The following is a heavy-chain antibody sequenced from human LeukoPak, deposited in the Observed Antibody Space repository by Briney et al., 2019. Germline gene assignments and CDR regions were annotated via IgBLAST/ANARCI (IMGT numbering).Heavy chain of an antibody. CDR3: ARLNGEYYYDSSGCDY. J-gene: IGHJ4*02. CDR1: GYTFTSYG. D-gene: IGHD3-22*01. CDR2: ISAYNGNT. Sequence: GASVKVSCKASGYTFTSYGISWVRQAPGQGLEWMGWISAYNGNTNYAQKLQGRVTMTTDTSTSTAYMELRSLRSDDTAVYYCARLNGEYYYDSSGCDYWGQGTLVTVSS. V-gene: IGHV1-18*01.